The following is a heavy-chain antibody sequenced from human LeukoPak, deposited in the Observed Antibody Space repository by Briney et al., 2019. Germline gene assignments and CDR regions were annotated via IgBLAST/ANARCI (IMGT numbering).Heavy chain of an antibody. CDR2: IRYDGSNK. J-gene: IGHJ4*02. Sequence: PGGSLRLSCAASGFTFSSYGMHWVRQAPGKGLEWVAFIRYDGSNKYYADSVKGRFTISRDNPKNTLYLQMNSLRAEDTAVYYCAKRSGKMATGNFDYWGQGTLVTVSS. CDR1: GFTFSSYG. D-gene: IGHD5-24*01. CDR3: AKRSGKMATGNFDY. V-gene: IGHV3-30*02.